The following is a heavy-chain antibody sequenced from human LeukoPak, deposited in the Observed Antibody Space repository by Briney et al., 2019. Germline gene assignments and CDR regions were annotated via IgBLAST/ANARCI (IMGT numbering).Heavy chain of an antibody. D-gene: IGHD3-10*01. CDR2: IYSGGST. Sequence: GGSLRLSCAASGFTVSSNYMSWVRQAPGKGLEWVSVIYSGGSTYYADSVKGRFTISRDNSKNTLYLQMNSLGAEDTAVYYCARIRMGYYYGSGSYYFDYWGQGTLVTVSS. V-gene: IGHV3-53*01. J-gene: IGHJ4*02. CDR1: GFTVSSNY. CDR3: ARIRMGYYYGSGSYYFDY.